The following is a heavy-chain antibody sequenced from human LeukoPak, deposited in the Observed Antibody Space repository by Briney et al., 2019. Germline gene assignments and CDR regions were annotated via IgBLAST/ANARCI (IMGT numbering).Heavy chain of an antibody. CDR3: ASGGLRHEYYFDY. J-gene: IGHJ4*02. V-gene: IGHV3-30*04. Sequence: PGRSLRLSCAASGFPFSSYAMHWVRQAPGKGLEWVAVITYDGTNKYYADSVKGRFTIFRENSKNMLYLQMNSLRGEDTAVYYCASGGLRHEYYFDYWGQGTLVTVSS. CDR2: ITYDGTNK. D-gene: IGHD3-3*01. CDR1: GFPFSSYA.